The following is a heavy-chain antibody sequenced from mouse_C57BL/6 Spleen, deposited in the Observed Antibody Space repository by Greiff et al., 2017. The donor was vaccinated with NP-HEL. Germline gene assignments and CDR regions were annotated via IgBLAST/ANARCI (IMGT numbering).Heavy chain of an antibody. D-gene: IGHD1-1*01. CDR1: GYTFTSYW. CDR3: ARKNYGSRPYYFDY. Sequence: VQLQQPGTELVKPGASVKLSCKASGYTFTSYWMHWVKQRPGQGLEWIGNINPSNGGTNYNEKFKSKATLTVDKSSSPAYMQLSSLTSEDSAVYYCARKNYGSRPYYFDYWGQGTTLTVSS. J-gene: IGHJ2*01. CDR2: INPSNGGT. V-gene: IGHV1-53*01.